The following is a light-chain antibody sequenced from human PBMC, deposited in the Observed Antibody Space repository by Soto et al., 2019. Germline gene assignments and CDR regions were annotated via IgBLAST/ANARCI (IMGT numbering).Light chain of an antibody. CDR3: HQYGSSPRT. CDR2: GAS. CDR1: QSVTSY. V-gene: IGKV3-20*01. J-gene: IGKJ1*01. Sequence: EVVLTQFPGTLSLSPGERATLSCRASQSVTSYLAWYQQKPGQAPRLLIYGASSRATGIPDRFSGSGSGTDFTLTISRLEPGDLAVYYCHQYGSSPRTFGQGTKVEIK.